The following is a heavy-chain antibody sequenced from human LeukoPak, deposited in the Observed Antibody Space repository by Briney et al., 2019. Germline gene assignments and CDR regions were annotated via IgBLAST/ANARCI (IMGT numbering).Heavy chain of an antibody. CDR3: AKDNRRHYTSGPNPDSLH. CDR2: ISGSGRTT. CDR1: GFTFSSYA. D-gene: IGHD6-19*01. Sequence: GGSLRLSCAASGFTFSSYAMSWVRQAPGKGLECVSVISGSGRTTDYADSVKGRFTISRDNSKDTLYLQMNSLRVEDTAFYYCAKDNRRHYTSGPNPDSLHWGQGALVTVSS. V-gene: IGHV3-23*01. J-gene: IGHJ4*02.